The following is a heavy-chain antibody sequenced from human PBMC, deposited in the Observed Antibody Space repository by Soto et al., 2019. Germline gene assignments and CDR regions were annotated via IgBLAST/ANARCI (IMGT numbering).Heavy chain of an antibody. V-gene: IGHV4-59*01. Sequence: QVQLQESGPGLVKPSETLSLTCTVSGGSISSYYWSWIRQPPGKGLEWIGYIYYSGSTNYNPSLKSRVTISVDTSNNQFSLKLSSVTAADPAVYYCASEHYAILTGNNWFDPWGQGTLVTVSS. CDR1: GGSISSYY. J-gene: IGHJ5*02. CDR2: IYYSGST. CDR3: ASEHYAILTGNNWFDP. D-gene: IGHD3-9*01.